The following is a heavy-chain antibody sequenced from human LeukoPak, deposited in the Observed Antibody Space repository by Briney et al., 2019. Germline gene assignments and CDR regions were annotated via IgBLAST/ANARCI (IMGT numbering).Heavy chain of an antibody. CDR1: GFTFSGSA. CDR2: IRSKANSYAT. D-gene: IGHD3-10*01. V-gene: IGHV3-73*01. Sequence: GGSLKLSCAASGFTFSGSAMHWVRQASGKGLEWVGRIRSKANSYATAYAASVKGRFTISRDDSKNTAYLQMNSLKTEDTAVYYCARDSVRGVFYRRSISKLDVWGKGTTVTVSS. CDR3: ARDSVRGVFYRRSISKLDV. J-gene: IGHJ6*04.